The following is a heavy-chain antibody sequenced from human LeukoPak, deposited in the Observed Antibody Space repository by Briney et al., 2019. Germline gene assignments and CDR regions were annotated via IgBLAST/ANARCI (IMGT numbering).Heavy chain of an antibody. Sequence: ASVKVSCKASGGTFSSYAISWVRQAPGQGLEWMGWINTNTGNPTYAQGFTGRFVFSLDTSVSTAYLQISSLKAEDTAVYYCAREVEKRYYDFWSGYLTFDYWGQGTLVTVSS. J-gene: IGHJ4*02. CDR2: INTNTGNP. CDR3: AREVEKRYYDFWSGYLTFDY. CDR1: GGTFSSYA. V-gene: IGHV7-4-1*02. D-gene: IGHD3-3*01.